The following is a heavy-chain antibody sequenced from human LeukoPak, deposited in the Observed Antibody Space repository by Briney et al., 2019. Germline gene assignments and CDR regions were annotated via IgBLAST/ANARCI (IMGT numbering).Heavy chain of an antibody. J-gene: IGHJ4*02. Sequence: SVKVSCKASGDTFSSYAIDWVRQAPGQGPEWMGRITPFLGIANYPQKFQGRVTITADESTTTAYMELSSLRSEDTAVYYCAREACREMGVMLPRLGGQDCRYDHWGQGTLVTVSS. CDR1: GDTFSSYA. CDR3: AREACREMGVMLPRLGGQDCRYDH. D-gene: IGHD3-16*01. V-gene: IGHV1-69*04. CDR2: ITPFLGIA.